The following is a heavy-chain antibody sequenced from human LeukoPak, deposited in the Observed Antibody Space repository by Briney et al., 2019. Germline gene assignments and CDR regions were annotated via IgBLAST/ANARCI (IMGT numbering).Heavy chain of an antibody. V-gene: IGHV1-18*01. Sequence: ASVTVSCNASGYTFTSYGISWVRQAPGQGLEWMGWISAYNGNTNYAQKLQGRVTMTTDTSTSTAYMELRSLRSDDTAVYYCARASDIASSHDYWGQGTLVTVSS. J-gene: IGHJ4*02. CDR2: ISAYNGNT. CDR1: GYTFTSYG. D-gene: IGHD5/OR15-5a*01. CDR3: ARASDIASSHDY.